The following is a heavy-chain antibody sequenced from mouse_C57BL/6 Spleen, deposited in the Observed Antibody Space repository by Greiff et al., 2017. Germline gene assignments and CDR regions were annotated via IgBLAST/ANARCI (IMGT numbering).Heavy chain of an antibody. Sequence: EVKVVESGGDLVKPGGSLKLSCAASGFTFSSSGMSWVRQTPDKRLEWVATISSGGSYTYYPDSVKGRFTISRDNAKNTLYLQMSSLKSEDTAMYYCARHSSGFDYWGQGTTLTVSS. CDR2: ISSGGSYT. CDR1: GFTFSSSG. J-gene: IGHJ2*01. D-gene: IGHD3-2*02. V-gene: IGHV5-6*01. CDR3: ARHSSGFDY.